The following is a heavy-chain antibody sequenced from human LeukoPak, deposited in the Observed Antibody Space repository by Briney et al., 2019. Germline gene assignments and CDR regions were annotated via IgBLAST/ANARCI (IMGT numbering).Heavy chain of an antibody. CDR3: ARDLDYGSGSFSN. CDR1: GYAFTDFY. CDR2: INPNSGGT. Sequence: ASVKVSCKASGYAFTDFYIHWVRQAPGQGLEWMGWINPNSGGTTYAQKFQGRVTMTTDTSISTAYLGLNGLRSDDTAVYYCARDLDYGSGSFSNWGQGAIVTVSS. V-gene: IGHV1-2*02. D-gene: IGHD3-10*01. J-gene: IGHJ4*02.